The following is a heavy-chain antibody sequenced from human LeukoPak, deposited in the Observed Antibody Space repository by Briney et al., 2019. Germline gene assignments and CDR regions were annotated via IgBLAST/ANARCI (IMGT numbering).Heavy chain of an antibody. Sequence: GRSLRLSRTASGYTFGDYAMSWVRQAPGKGLEWVGLIRGKAYGGTTEYAASVKGRFTISRDDSISIAYLQMNSLKNEDTAVYYCSRSGDSSGYYQYFDYWGQGTLVTVSS. D-gene: IGHD3-22*01. V-gene: IGHV3-49*04. J-gene: IGHJ4*02. CDR1: GYTFGDYA. CDR3: SRSGDSSGYYQYFDY. CDR2: IRGKAYGGTT.